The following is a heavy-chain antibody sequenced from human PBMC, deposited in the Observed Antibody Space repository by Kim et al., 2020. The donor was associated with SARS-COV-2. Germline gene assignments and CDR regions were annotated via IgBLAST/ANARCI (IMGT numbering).Heavy chain of an antibody. J-gene: IGHJ4*02. CDR1: GGTFSSYA. CDR2: IIPIFGTA. CDR3: ARDAPPYCSSTSCYSSPTPSLDY. Sequence: SVKVSCKASGGTFSSYAISWVRQAPGQGLEWMGGIIPIFGTANYAQKFQGRVTITADESTSTAYMELSSLRSEDTAVYYCARDAPPYCSSTSCYSSPTPSLDYWGQGTLVTVSS. V-gene: IGHV1-69*13. D-gene: IGHD2-2*01.